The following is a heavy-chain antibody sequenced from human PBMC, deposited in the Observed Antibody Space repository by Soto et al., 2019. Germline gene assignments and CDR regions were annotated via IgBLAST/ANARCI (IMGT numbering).Heavy chain of an antibody. CDR1: SGSISSYY. D-gene: IGHD1-1*01. J-gene: IGHJ4*02. CDR2: IYYSGGT. CDR3: ARYLSLGGTTNRLFDY. Sequence: PSETLSLTCTVSSGSISSYYWGWIRQPPGMGLEWIGYIYYSGGTNYNPSLKSRVTMSVDTSKNQFSLNLSSATAADTAVYYCARYLSLGGTTNRLFDYWGQGTLVTVSS. V-gene: IGHV4-59*01.